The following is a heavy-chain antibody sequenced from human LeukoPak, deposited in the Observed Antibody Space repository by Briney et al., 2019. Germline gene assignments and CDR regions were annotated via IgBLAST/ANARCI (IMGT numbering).Heavy chain of an antibody. Sequence: SETLSLTCTVSGGSISSYYWSWIRQPPGKGLEWIGYIYYSGSTNYNPSLKSRVTISVDTSKNQFSLKLSSVTAADTAVYYCARAAPAAMLDYWGQGTLVTVSS. J-gene: IGHJ4*02. V-gene: IGHV4-59*12. CDR1: GGSISSYY. CDR2: IYYSGST. D-gene: IGHD2-2*01. CDR3: ARAAPAAMLDY.